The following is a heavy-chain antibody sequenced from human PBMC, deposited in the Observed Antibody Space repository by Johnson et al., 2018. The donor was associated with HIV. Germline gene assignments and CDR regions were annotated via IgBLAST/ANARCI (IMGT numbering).Heavy chain of an antibody. CDR2: ISYDGSNK. CDR1: GFTFSSYG. CDR3: AKGFYSSSSSDAFDI. V-gene: IGHV3-30*18. J-gene: IGHJ3*02. D-gene: IGHD6-6*01. Sequence: QVQLVESGGGVVQPGGSLRLSCAASGFTFSSYGMHWVRQAPGKGLEWVAVISYDGSNKYYADSVKGRFTISRDNSKNTLYLQMNSLRAEDTAVYYCAKGFYSSSSSDAFDIWGQGTMVTVSS.